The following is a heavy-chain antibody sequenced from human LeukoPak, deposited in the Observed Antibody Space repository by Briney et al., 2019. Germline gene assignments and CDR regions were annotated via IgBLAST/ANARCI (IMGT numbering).Heavy chain of an antibody. Sequence: GGSLRLSCAASGFTFGDYAMHWVRQAPGKGLEWVAGLTWNGGSTGYADSVKGRFTISRDNAKNSLYLQMNSLRAEDTALYHCARGLRDTAMVPPEYYYMDVWGKGTTVTVSS. CDR1: GFTFGDYA. CDR2: LTWNGGST. J-gene: IGHJ6*03. CDR3: ARGLRDTAMVPPEYYYMDV. D-gene: IGHD5-18*01. V-gene: IGHV3-20*01.